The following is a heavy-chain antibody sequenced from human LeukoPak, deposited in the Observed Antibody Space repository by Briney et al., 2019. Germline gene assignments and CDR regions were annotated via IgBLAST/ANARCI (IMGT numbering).Heavy chain of an antibody. CDR2: IKTSGSA. D-gene: IGHD2-8*01. Sequence: SETLSLTCTASGGSISNYFWNWIRQPPGKGLEWIGYIKTSGSAYCNPSLKSRVTVSVDTSKNQFSLKLSSVTAADTAVYYCARGYCANSTCYNFDYWGQGTLVTVPS. CDR1: GGSISNYF. V-gene: IGHV4-59*01. CDR3: ARGYCANSTCYNFDY. J-gene: IGHJ4*02.